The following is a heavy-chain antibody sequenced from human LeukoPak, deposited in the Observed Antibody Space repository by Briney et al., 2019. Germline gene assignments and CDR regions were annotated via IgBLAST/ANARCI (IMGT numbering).Heavy chain of an antibody. Sequence: GSLRLSCAASGFTFSNYAMSWVRQAPGKGLEWVSAMSGGGISTYYADSVKGRFTISRDNSKSTLYLQMNSLRAEDTAVYYCAKGETTVRDWGQGTLATVSS. D-gene: IGHD4-17*01. CDR2: MSGGGIST. V-gene: IGHV3-23*01. CDR1: GFTFSNYA. J-gene: IGHJ4*02. CDR3: AKGETTVRD.